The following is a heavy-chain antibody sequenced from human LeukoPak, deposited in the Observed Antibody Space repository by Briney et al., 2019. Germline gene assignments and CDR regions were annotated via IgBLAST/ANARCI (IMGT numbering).Heavy chain of an antibody. Sequence: ASVKVSCKASGYTFTGYSMHWVRQAPGQGREWMGWINPNSGATNYAQKFQGRVTMTRDTSISTASMELSSLKPDDTAVYYCAREGRYYDSSGYYPVDYWGQGTLVTVSS. CDR1: GYTFTGYS. D-gene: IGHD3-22*01. CDR2: INPNSGAT. J-gene: IGHJ4*02. V-gene: IGHV1-2*02. CDR3: AREGRYYDSSGYYPVDY.